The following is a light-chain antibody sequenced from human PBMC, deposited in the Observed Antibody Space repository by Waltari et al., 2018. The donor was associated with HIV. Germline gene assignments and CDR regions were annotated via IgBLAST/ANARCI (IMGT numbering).Light chain of an antibody. CDR1: ASNFGSDF. CDR3: GTWDNRLSVGV. V-gene: IGLV1-51*01. J-gene: IGLJ3*02. CDR2: DNT. Sequence: QSVLTQPPSMSAAPGQRVTISCSGSASNFGSDFVSWYQHVPGTAPKLLIYDNTKRPSGISDRFSGSKSGTSATQAITGLQTGDEAVYYCGTWDNRLSVGVFGGGTRLTVL.